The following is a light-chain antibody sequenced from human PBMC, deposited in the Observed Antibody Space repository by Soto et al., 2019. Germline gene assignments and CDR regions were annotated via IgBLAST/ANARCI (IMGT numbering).Light chain of an antibody. Sequence: EIVLTQSPGTLSLSPGARDTLSCRASQSVSSSYLAWYQQQPGQAPRLIIYGASTRATGIPDRFSGSDSEAYFTHTIGRLEPEDFALYYCQQYGSPPLTFGQGTKVEIK. V-gene: IGKV3-20*01. CDR2: GAS. J-gene: IGKJ1*01. CDR1: QSVSSSY. CDR3: QQYGSPPLT.